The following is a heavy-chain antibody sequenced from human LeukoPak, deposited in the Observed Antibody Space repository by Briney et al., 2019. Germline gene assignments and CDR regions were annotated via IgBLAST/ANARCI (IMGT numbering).Heavy chain of an antibody. V-gene: IGHV3-74*01. D-gene: IGHD6-19*01. J-gene: IGHJ4*02. CDR2: INSDGYSI. CDR3: ARGEAVAGTDH. CDR1: GFTFSSYW. Sequence: PGGSLRLSCAASGFTFSSYWMHWVRQAPGKGLEWLARINSDGYSISYAASVKGRFTISRDNAKKTLFLQMNSLRVEGTAMYYCARGEAVAGTDHWGQGVLVTVSS.